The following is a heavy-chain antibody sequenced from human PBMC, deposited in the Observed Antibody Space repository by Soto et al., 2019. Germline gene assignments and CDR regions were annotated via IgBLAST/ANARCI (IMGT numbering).Heavy chain of an antibody. CDR3: ARDRDDYGSGNYYNRIDF. Sequence: QVQLVQSGAEVKKPGSSVKVSCKASGGIFSTYAISWLRQAPGQGLEWMGGIIPIFGTPKYAQKFQGRDTITADESTSTAYMELSRLRSEATAVYYCARDRDDYGSGNYYNRIDFWGQGTLVTVSS. D-gene: IGHD3-10*01. CDR1: GGIFSTYA. CDR2: IIPIFGTP. J-gene: IGHJ4*02. V-gene: IGHV1-69*01.